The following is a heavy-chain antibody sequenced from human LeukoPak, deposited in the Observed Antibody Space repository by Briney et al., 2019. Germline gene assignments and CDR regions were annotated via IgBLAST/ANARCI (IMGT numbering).Heavy chain of an antibody. Sequence: SETLSLTCTVSGGSISSYYWSWIRQPPGKGLEWIGYIYTSGSTNYNPSLKSRVTISVDTSKNQFSLKLSSVPAADTAVYYCAGGIYDFWSGYYHAQYYYYMDVWGKGTTVTVSS. J-gene: IGHJ6*03. CDR1: GGSISSYY. CDR2: IYTSGST. CDR3: AGGIYDFWSGYYHAQYYYYMDV. D-gene: IGHD3-3*01. V-gene: IGHV4-4*09.